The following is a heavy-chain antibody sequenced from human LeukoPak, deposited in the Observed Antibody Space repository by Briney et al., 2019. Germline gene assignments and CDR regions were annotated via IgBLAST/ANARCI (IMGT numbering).Heavy chain of an antibody. CDR3: ARGSSTLVVITPLDY. V-gene: IGHV1-69*13. CDR2: VIPIFGTA. Sequence: ASVKVSCKVSGYTLTELSMHWVRQAPGQGLEWMGGVIPIFGTANYAQKFQGRVTITADESTSTAYMELSSLRSEDTAVYYCARGSSTLVVITPLDYWGQGTLVTVSS. D-gene: IGHD3-22*01. J-gene: IGHJ4*02. CDR1: GYTLTELS.